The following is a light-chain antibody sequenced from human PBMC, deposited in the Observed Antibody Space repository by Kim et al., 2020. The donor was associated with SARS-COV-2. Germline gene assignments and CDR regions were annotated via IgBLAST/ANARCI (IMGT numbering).Light chain of an antibody. CDR1: SLRSYY. J-gene: IGLJ1*01. CDR3: NSRDSSGNHLYV. V-gene: IGLV3-19*01. CDR2: GKN. Sequence: LGQAVRITCQGDSLRSYYASWYQQKPGQAPVLVIYGKNNRPSGIPDRFSGSSSGNTASLTITGAQAEDEADYYCNSRDSSGNHLYVFGTGTKVTVL.